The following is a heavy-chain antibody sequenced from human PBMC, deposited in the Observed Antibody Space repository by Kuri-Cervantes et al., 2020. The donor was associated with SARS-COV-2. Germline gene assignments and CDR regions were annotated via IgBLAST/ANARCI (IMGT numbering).Heavy chain of an antibody. Sequence: ASVKVSCKASGYTFTGYYMHWARQAPGQGLEWMGIINPSGGSTNYPQKFQGRVTMTRDTSTSTVYMELGSLRSEDTAMYYCARGTTGSYPPYFDYWGQGTLVTVSS. CDR1: GYTFTGYY. D-gene: IGHD1-26*01. CDR3: ARGTTGSYPPYFDY. J-gene: IGHJ4*02. CDR2: INPSGGST. V-gene: IGHV1-46*01.